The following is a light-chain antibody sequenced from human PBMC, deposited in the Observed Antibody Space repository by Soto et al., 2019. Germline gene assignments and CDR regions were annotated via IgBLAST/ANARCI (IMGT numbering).Light chain of an antibody. Sequence: IVLTQSPATLSLSPGERATLSCRASQSVSSYLAWYQQQPGQAPKLLIYDASNRATGIPARFSGSGSGTVSTLTISSLEPEDFAVYYCHQYDNWWTLGQGTKVDIK. CDR1: QSVSSY. CDR2: DAS. V-gene: IGKV3-11*01. CDR3: HQYDNWWT. J-gene: IGKJ1*01.